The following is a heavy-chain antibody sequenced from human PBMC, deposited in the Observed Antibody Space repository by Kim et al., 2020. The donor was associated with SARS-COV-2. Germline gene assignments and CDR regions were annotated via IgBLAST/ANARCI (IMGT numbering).Heavy chain of an antibody. CDR3: ATAWGNGRFDY. V-gene: IGHV1-24*01. D-gene: IGHD7-27*01. CDR2: FNPEDAKR. CDR1: GFSLTELS. J-gene: IGHJ4*02. Sequence: ASVKVSCKVSGFSLTELSIHWVRQAPGKGLEWMGDFNPEDAKRVYAQRLQGRFTMTEDTSTDTGYMELSSLTSEDTAVYYCATAWGNGRFDYWGQGTL.